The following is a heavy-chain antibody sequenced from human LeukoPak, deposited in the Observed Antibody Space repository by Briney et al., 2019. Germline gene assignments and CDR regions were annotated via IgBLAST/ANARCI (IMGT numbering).Heavy chain of an antibody. V-gene: IGHV3-11*06. CDR1: GFTFSDYY. J-gene: IGHJ4*02. Sequence: PGGSLRLSCAASGFTFSDYYMSWIRQAPGKGLEWVSYISSSSSYTNYADSVKGRFTISRDNAKNSLYPQMNSLRAEDTAVYYCARGDDYVDYWGQGTLVTVSS. CDR3: ARGDDYVDY. CDR2: ISSSSSYT.